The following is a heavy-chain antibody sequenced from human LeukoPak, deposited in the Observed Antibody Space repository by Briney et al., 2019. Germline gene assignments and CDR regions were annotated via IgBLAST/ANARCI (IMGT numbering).Heavy chain of an antibody. CDR2: ISSSSSYI. CDR1: GFTFSSYS. CDR3: ARGQLLSENAFDI. Sequence: GGSLRLSCAASGFTFSSYSMNWVRQAPGKGLEWVSSISSSSSYIYYADSVKGRFTISRDNAKNSLYLQMNSLRAEDTAVYYCARGQLLSENAFDIWGQGTMVTVSS. V-gene: IGHV3-21*01. D-gene: IGHD2-2*01. J-gene: IGHJ3*02.